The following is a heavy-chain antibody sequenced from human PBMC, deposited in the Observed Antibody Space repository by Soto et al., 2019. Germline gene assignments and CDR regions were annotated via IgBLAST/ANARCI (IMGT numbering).Heavy chain of an antibody. CDR1: GGTFSSYA. J-gene: IGHJ1*01. CDR3: ARGPHLRTVGTTGYFQH. Sequence: QVQLVQSGAEVKKPGSSVKVSCKASGGTFSSYAISWVRQAPGQGLEWMGGIIPILGTANYAQKFQGRVTITADESSSTAYMELSSLRSEDTAVYYCARGPHLRTVGTTGYFQHWGQGTLVTVSS. V-gene: IGHV1-69*11. D-gene: IGHD1-26*01. CDR2: IIPILGTA.